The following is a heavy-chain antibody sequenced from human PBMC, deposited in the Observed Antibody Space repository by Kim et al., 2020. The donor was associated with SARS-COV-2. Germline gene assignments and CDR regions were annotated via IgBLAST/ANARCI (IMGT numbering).Heavy chain of an antibody. CDR2: ISYDGSNK. CDR1: GFTFSSYG. D-gene: IGHD3-22*01. V-gene: IGHV3-30*18. Sequence: GGSLRLSCAASGFTFSSYGMHWVRQAPGKGLEWVAVISYDGSNKYYADSVKGRFTISRDNSKNTLYLQMNSLRAEDTAVYYCAKRRIDYDSSGHFDYWGQGTLVTVSS. J-gene: IGHJ4*02. CDR3: AKRRIDYDSSGHFDY.